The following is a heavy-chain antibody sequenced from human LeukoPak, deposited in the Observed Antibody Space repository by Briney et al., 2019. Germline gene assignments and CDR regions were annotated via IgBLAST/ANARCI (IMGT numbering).Heavy chain of an antibody. CDR3: ASRDIVATIDAPYFDY. V-gene: IGHV3-48*03. CDR1: GFTFSSYE. CDR2: ISSSGSTI. D-gene: IGHD5-12*01. Sequence: GGALRLSCAASGFTFSSYEMKWVRQAPGKGVEGVSYISSSGSTIYYADSVKGRFTISRDNAKNSLYLQMNSLRAEDTAVYYCASRDIVATIDAPYFDYWGQGTLVTVSS. J-gene: IGHJ4*02.